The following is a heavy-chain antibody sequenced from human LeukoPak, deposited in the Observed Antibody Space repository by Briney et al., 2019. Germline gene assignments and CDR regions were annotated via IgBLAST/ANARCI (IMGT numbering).Heavy chain of an antibody. J-gene: IGHJ4*02. Sequence: PGGYLRLSCAASGFTFSSYAMSWVRQAPGKGLEWVSAISGSGGNTYYADSVKGRFTTSRDNSKNTLYLQMNSLRAEDTAVYYCANSGYCSSTSCFFDYWGQGTLVTVSS. CDR1: GFTFSSYA. D-gene: IGHD2-2*03. CDR2: ISGSGGNT. CDR3: ANSGYCSSTSCFFDY. V-gene: IGHV3-23*01.